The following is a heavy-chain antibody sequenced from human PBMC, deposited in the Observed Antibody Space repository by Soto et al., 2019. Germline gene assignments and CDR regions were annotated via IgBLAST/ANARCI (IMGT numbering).Heavy chain of an antibody. V-gene: IGHV3-7*04. J-gene: IGHJ4*02. CDR2: ITEDGSNE. CDR1: GFTFSSHW. D-gene: IGHD1-1*01. Sequence: GGSLRLSCAASGFTFSSHWMYWVRQAPGKGLEWVATITEDGSNEYYVDSVRGRFTISRDNSKNSLFLQMNSLRAEDTAVYSCARVATTGRGTAYWGQGTLVTVSS. CDR3: ARVATTGRGTAY.